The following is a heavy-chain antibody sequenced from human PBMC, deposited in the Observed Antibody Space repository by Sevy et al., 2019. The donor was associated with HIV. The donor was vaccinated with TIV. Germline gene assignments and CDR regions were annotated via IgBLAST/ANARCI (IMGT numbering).Heavy chain of an antibody. J-gene: IGHJ4*02. V-gene: IGHV3-49*03. D-gene: IGHD6-6*01. CDR3: TRDLEYSSSYYFDY. CDR2: IRSKAYGGTT. Sequence: GGSLRLSCTASGLTFGDYAMSWFRQAPGKGLEWVGFIRSKAYGGTTEYAASVKGRVTISRDDSKSIAYLQMNSLKTEDTAVYYCTRDLEYSSSYYFDYWGQGTLVTVSS. CDR1: GLTFGDYA.